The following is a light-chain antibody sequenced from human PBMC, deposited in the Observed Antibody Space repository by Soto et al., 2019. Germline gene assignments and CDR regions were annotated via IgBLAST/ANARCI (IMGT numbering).Light chain of an antibody. Sequence: QSALTQPPSASGSPGQSVTISCTGTSSDVGAYDYVCWYQQHPGKAPKLMIYEVNKRPSGVPDRFSGSKSGNTASLTVSGLQAGDEADYYCSSFAANDNFVFGGGTKLTV. CDR1: SSDVGAYDY. CDR3: SSFAANDNFV. J-gene: IGLJ3*02. V-gene: IGLV2-8*01. CDR2: EVN.